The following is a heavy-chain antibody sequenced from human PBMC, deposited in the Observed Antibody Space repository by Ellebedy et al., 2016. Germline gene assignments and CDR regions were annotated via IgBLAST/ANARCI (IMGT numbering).Heavy chain of an antibody. CDR3: ARLGIVATIDGYYFDY. J-gene: IGHJ4*02. V-gene: IGHV3-21*01. CDR1: GFTFSSYS. D-gene: IGHD5-12*01. CDR2: ISSSSSYI. Sequence: GESLKISXAASGFTFSSYSMNWVRQAPGKGLEWVSSISSSSSYIYYADSVKGRFTISRDNAKNSLYLQMNSLRAEDTAVYYCARLGIVATIDGYYFDYWGQGTLVTVSS.